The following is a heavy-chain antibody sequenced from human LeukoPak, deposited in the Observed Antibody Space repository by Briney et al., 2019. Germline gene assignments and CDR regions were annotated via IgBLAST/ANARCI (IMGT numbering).Heavy chain of an antibody. CDR3: ARYGGYCSGPSCPEMAHNWFDP. J-gene: IGHJ5*02. Sequence: QPGGSLRLSCVASGFTFSSYSMNWVRQAPGKGLEWVSYISTRSGIIYYANSVKGRFTISRDNAKNSLYLQMNRLRDEDTAVCYCARYGGYCSGPSCPEMAHNWFDPWGQGTLVTVSS. V-gene: IGHV3-48*02. CDR1: GFTFSSYS. D-gene: IGHD2-2*01. CDR2: ISTRSGII.